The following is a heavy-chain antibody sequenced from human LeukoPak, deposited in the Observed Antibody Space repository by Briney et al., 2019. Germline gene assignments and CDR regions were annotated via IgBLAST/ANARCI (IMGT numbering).Heavy chain of an antibody. CDR3: ARSRSGYSYGYFDY. D-gene: IGHD5-18*01. CDR1: GFTFSSYA. V-gene: IGHV3-30-3*01. Sequence: PGGSLRLSCAASGFTFSSYAMHWVRQAPGKGLEWVAVISYDGSNKYYADSVKGRFTISRDNSKNTLYLQMNSLRAEDTAVYYCARSRSGYSYGYFDYWGQGTLVTASS. J-gene: IGHJ4*02. CDR2: ISYDGSNK.